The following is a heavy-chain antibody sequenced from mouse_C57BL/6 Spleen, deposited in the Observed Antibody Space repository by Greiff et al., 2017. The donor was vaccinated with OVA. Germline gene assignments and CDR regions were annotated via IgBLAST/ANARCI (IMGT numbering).Heavy chain of an antibody. CDR1: GFSLTSYG. CDR3: AKNDGPYYAMDY. J-gene: IGHJ4*01. D-gene: IGHD2-3*01. V-gene: IGHV2-5*01. CDR2: IWRGGST. Sequence: VKLMESGPGLVQPSQSLSITCTVSGFSLTSYGVHWVRQSPGKGLEWLGVIWRGGSTDYNAAFMSRLSITKDNSKSQVFFKMNSLQADDTAIYYCAKNDGPYYAMDYWGQGTSVTVSS.